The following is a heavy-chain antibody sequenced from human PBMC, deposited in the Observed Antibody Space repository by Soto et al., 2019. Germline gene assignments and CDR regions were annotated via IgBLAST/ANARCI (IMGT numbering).Heavy chain of an antibody. J-gene: IGHJ4*02. CDR2: ISGSGGST. Sequence: GGPLRLSCAASGFTFSFYAMILVRQAPGKGLEWVSAISGSGGSTYYADSVKGRFTISRDKSKNTLYLHMNSLRAEDTALYYCAKSFSSNWYDYFDYWGQGSLVSVSS. D-gene: IGHD6-13*01. CDR3: AKSFSSNWYDYFDY. V-gene: IGHV3-23*01. CDR1: GFTFSFYA.